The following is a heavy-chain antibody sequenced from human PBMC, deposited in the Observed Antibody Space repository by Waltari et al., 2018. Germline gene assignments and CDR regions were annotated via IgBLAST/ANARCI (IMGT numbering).Heavy chain of an antibody. CDR2: ISYDGSNK. J-gene: IGHJ6*02. CDR1: GFTFSSYA. CDR3: ARAKNGRITHYYYYGMDV. Sequence: QVQLVESGGGVVQPGRSLRLSCAASGFTFSSYAMHWVRQAPGKGLEWVAVISYDGSNKYYADSVKGRFTISRDNSKNTLYLQMNSLRAEDTAVYYCARAKNGRITHYYYYGMDVWGQGTTVTVSS. D-gene: IGHD3-10*01. V-gene: IGHV3-30-3*01.